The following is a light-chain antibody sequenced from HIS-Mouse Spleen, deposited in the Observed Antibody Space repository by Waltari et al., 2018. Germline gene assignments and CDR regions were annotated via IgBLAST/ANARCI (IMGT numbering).Light chain of an antibody. CDR2: WAS. V-gene: IGKV4-1*01. Sequence: DIVMTQSPDSLAVSLGDRAPIHCKYRQSVLYSSNNKNYLAWYQQKPGQPPKLLIYWASTREAGVPDRFSGSGSGTDFTLTISSLQAEDVAVYYCQQYYSTPYTFGQGTKLEIK. J-gene: IGKJ2*01. CDR1: QSVLYSSNNKNY. CDR3: QQYYSTPYT.